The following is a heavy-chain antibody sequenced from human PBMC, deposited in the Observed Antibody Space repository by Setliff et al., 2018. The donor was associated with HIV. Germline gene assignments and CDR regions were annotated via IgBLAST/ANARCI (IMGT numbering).Heavy chain of an antibody. D-gene: IGHD6-19*01. Sequence: SETLSLTCTVSGGSVSSGGYYWTWIRQHPGKGLEWIAYIYYSGNTFYNPSLKRRLTISLETSKNQFSLKLRSVTAADTAVYYCARVRVAGTELDYWGQGTLVTVSS. CDR1: GGSVSSGGYY. J-gene: IGHJ4*02. CDR3: ARVRVAGTELDY. V-gene: IGHV4-31*03. CDR2: IYYSGNT.